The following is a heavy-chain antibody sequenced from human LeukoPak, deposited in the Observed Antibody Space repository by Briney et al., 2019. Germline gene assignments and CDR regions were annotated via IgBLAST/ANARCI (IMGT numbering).Heavy chain of an antibody. CDR1: GFTFRSYW. CDR2: IKPDGSEK. J-gene: IGHJ4*02. Sequence: PGGSLRLSCAASGFTFRSYWMTWVRQAPGKGLEWVANIKPDGSEKFYADSVKGRFTISRDNSKNTLYLQMNSLKAEDTAIYYCAKDPTDFDSSGQTYFDYWGQGTLVTVSS. V-gene: IGHV3-7*03. D-gene: IGHD3-22*01. CDR3: AKDPTDFDSSGQTYFDY.